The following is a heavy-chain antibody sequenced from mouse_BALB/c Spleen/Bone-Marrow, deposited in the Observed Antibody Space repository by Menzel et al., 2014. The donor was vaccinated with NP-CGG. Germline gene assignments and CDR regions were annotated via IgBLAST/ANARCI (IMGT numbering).Heavy chain of an antibody. V-gene: IGHV5-9*02. CDR3: ARPLTGAYFDY. J-gene: IGHJ2*01. D-gene: IGHD4-1*01. Sequence: EVMLVESGGGLVKPGGSLKLSCAASGSAFSSYDMSWVRQTPEKRLEWVATISSGGSYTYYPDSVKGRFTISRDNARNTLYLQMSSLRSEDTALYYCARPLTGAYFDYWGQGTTLTVSS. CDR1: GSAFSSYD. CDR2: ISSGGSYT.